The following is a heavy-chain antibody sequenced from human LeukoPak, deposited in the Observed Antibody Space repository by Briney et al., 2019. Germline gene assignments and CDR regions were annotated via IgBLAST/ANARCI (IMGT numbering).Heavy chain of an antibody. D-gene: IGHD4-23*01. CDR2: IYYSGST. CDR1: GGSISSRSYY. CDR3: ARQFGSFIPYGGNPDRLGY. V-gene: IGHV4-39*01. Sequence: ASETLSLTCTVSGGSISSRSYYWGWIRQPPGEGLEWIGSIYYSGSTSYNPSLKSRVTISVDTSKNQFSLKLSSVTAADTAVYYCARQFGSFIPYGGNPDRLGYWGQGTLVTVSS. J-gene: IGHJ4*02.